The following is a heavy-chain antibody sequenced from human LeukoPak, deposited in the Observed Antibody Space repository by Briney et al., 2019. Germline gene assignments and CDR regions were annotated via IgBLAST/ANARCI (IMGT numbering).Heavy chain of an antibody. CDR1: GGSISSSSYY. D-gene: IGHD3-22*01. V-gene: IGHV4-39*01. CDR2: IYYSGST. Sequence: SETLSLTCTVSGGSISSSSYYWGWIRQPPGKGLEWIGSIYYSGSTYYNPSLKSQVTISVDTSKNQFSLKLSSATAADTAVYYCASFRRYYYDSSGFIPTWGQGTLVTVSS. J-gene: IGHJ4*02. CDR3: ASFRRYYYDSSGFIPT.